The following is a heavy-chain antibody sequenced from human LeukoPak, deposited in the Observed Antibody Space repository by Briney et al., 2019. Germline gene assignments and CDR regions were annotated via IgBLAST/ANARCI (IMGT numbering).Heavy chain of an antibody. CDR2: ILTTGRT. D-gene: IGHD2-15*01. CDR1: GGSISSYY. Sequence: SETLSLTCTVSGGSISSYYWSWIRQPAGKGLEWIGRILTTGRTNYNPSLKSRVTISVDTSKNQFSLKLSSVTAADTAVYYCARDPMGYCSGGSCHDAFDIWGQGTMVTVSS. CDR3: ARDPMGYCSGGSCHDAFDI. J-gene: IGHJ3*02. V-gene: IGHV4-4*07.